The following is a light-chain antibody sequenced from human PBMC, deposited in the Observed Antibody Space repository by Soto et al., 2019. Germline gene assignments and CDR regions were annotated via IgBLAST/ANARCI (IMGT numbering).Light chain of an antibody. Sequence: EIVMTQSPATLSVSPGERATLSCRASQGVSSNLAWYQQKPGQAPRLLIYGASTRATGIPARFSGSGSGTEFTLTISSLQSEDFAVYHCQQYNNWPLTFGVGTKLDIK. CDR2: GAS. CDR3: QQYNNWPLT. V-gene: IGKV3-15*01. J-gene: IGKJ4*01. CDR1: QGVSSN.